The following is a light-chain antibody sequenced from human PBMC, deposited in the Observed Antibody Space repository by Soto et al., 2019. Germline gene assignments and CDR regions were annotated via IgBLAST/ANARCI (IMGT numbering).Light chain of an antibody. J-gene: IGKJ2*01. V-gene: IGKV1-33*01. CDR1: QDIRNY. Sequence: DIQMTQSPSSLSASVGDRVTITCQASQDIRNYLNWYQQKPGKAPEVLIYDASNLQIGVPSRFSGSGSGTDFTFTISSLQPEDVATYYCQRYDNLRYTFGQGTKLEIK. CDR3: QRYDNLRYT. CDR2: DAS.